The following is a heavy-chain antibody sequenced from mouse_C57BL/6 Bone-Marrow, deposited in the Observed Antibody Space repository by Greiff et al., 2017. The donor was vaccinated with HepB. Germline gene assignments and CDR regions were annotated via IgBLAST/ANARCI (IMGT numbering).Heavy chain of an antibody. CDR2: ISDGGSYT. D-gene: IGHD1-1*01. J-gene: IGHJ2*01. V-gene: IGHV5-4*03. CDR3: ARPDYYGTRFDY. Sequence: EVKLMESGGGLVKPGGSLKLSCAASGFTFSSYAMSWVRQTPEKRLEWVATISDGGSYTYYPDNVKGRFTISRDNAKNNLYLQMSHLKSEDTAMYYCARPDYYGTRFDYWGQGTTRTVSS. CDR1: GFTFSSYA.